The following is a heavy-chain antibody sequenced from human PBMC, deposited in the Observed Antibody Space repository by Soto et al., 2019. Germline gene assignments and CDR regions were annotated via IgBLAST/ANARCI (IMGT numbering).Heavy chain of an antibody. Sequence: PGGSLRLSCAASGFTFSNAWMSWVRQAPGKGLEWVGRIKSKTDGGTTDYAAPVKGRFTISRDDSKNTLYLQMNSLKTEDTAVYYCTTPGADFWSGYYIPERQDLDYWGQGTLVTVSS. CDR3: TTPGADFWSGYYIPERQDLDY. CDR2: IKSKTDGGTT. J-gene: IGHJ4*02. V-gene: IGHV3-15*01. CDR1: GFTFSNAW. D-gene: IGHD3-3*01.